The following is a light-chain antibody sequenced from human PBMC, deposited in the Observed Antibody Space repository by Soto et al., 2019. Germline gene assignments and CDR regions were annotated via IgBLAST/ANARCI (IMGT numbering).Light chain of an antibody. CDR3: CSYASSGTYV. CDR1: SSDVGACNY. V-gene: IGLV2-11*01. CDR2: DVS. Sequence: QSVLTQPRSVSGSPGQSVTISCTGTSSDVGACNYVSWYQQHPGKAPKFMIYDVSKRPSGVPDRFSGSKSGNTASLTISGLQAEDEADYYCCSYASSGTYVFGTGTKVTVL. J-gene: IGLJ1*01.